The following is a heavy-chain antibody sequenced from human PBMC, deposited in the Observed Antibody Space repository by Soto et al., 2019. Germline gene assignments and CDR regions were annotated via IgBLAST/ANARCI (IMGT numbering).Heavy chain of an antibody. D-gene: IGHD3-10*01. CDR3: ARGLAGGSGSYYNPNWFDP. J-gene: IGHJ5*02. CDR1: GGTFSSYA. Sequence: QVQLVQSGAEVKKPGSSVKVSCKASGGTFSSYAISWVRQAPGQGLEWMGGIIPIFGTANYAQKFQGRVTITADESTSTAYMELSSLRSEDTAVYYCARGLAGGSGSYYNPNWFDPWVQGTLVTVSS. V-gene: IGHV1-69*01. CDR2: IIPIFGTA.